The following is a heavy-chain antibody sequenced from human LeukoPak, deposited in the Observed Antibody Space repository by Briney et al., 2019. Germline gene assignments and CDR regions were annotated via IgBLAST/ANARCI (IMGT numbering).Heavy chain of an antibody. D-gene: IGHD6-13*01. J-gene: IGHJ3*02. CDR1: GGSFSGYD. CDR2: INHSGST. V-gene: IGHV4-34*01. Sequence: SETLTLTCAVYGGSFSGYDWTWIRQPPGEGLEWIGEINHSGSTSYNPSLESRVTISVDTSKNQFSLKLSSVTAADTAVYYCVRDSKAFNAFDIWGQGTMVTVSS. CDR3: VRDSKAFNAFDI.